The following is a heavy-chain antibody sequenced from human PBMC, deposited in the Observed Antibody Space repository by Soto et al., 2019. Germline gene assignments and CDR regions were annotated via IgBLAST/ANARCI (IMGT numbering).Heavy chain of an antibody. Sequence: LVKVSCKTSGGTFSTFGISWVRQAPGQGLEWMGGIIPFFGTAEYSQKFEDRITITADESTNTVYMDLRSLTSEDTAIYYCARTAPMDAGDKYYYDFWGQGALVTVSS. CDR1: GGTFSTFG. D-gene: IGHD3-16*01. CDR3: ARTAPMDAGDKYYYDF. J-gene: IGHJ4*02. CDR2: IIPFFGTA. V-gene: IGHV1-69*13.